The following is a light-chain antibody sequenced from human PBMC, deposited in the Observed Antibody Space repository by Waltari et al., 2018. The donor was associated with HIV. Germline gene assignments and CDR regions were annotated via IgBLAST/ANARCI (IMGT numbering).Light chain of an antibody. CDR2: EDT. CDR3: QSYDQTIPCV. J-gene: IGLJ1*01. V-gene: IGLV6-57*03. CDR1: SGNIANNH. Sequence: NFVLTQPHSVSESPGKTVTISCARSSGNIANNHVQWYQQRPGIAPTPVIYEDTQRPSGVPYRFSGSIDTSSNSASLTIYELKTEDEADYYCQSYDQTIPCVFGTGTRLTVL.